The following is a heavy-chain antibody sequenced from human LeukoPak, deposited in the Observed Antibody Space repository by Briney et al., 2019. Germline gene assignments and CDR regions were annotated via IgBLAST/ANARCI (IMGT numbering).Heavy chain of an antibody. V-gene: IGHV1-2*02. CDR2: INPNSGGA. D-gene: IGHD2-21*02. CDR1: GYTFTDYY. CDR3: ARDCSGGDCYFVFDY. J-gene: IGHJ4*02. Sequence: ASVMVSCKASGYTFTDYYMHWVRQAPGQGLEWMGWINPNSGGANYAPKFQGRVTLTRDTPISTAYMELSSLTSDDTAIYYCARDCSGGDCYFVFDYWGQGTLVTVSS.